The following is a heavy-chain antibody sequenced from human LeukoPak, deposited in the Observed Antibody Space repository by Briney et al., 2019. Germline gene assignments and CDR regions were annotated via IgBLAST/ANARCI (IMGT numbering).Heavy chain of an antibody. D-gene: IGHD2-21*01. J-gene: IGHJ4*02. Sequence: GSLRLSCAASGFTLSSYAMSWVRQAPGKGLEWVSAISDSGNTYHADSVKGRFTISRDSSKNTLFLKMNRLRPEDAAVYYCAKAPVTTCRGAYCYPFDYWGQGTLVTVSS. V-gene: IGHV3-23*01. CDR1: GFTLSSYA. CDR3: AKAPVTTCRGAYCYPFDY. CDR2: ISDSGNT.